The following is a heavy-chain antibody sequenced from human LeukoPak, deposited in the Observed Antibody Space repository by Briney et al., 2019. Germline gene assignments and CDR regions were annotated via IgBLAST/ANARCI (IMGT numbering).Heavy chain of an antibody. D-gene: IGHD3-3*01. V-gene: IGHV3-23*01. J-gene: IGHJ5*02. CDR1: GFTFRSYA. CDR2: ISGSGGST. CDR3: AKHRVRFLVWLSRVDCIDP. Sequence: GGSLRLTCAASGFTFRSYAMSWVRQAPGKGLEWVSAISGSGGSTYYADSVKGRFTISRDNSKNTLYLQMNSLRPEDTAVYYCAKHRVRFLVWLSRVDCIDPWGQGTLVTVSS.